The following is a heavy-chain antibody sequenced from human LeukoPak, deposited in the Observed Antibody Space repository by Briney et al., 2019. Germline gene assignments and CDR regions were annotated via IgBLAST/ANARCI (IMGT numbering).Heavy chain of an antibody. J-gene: IGHJ4*02. D-gene: IGHD5-18*01. CDR1: GFTFSSYG. V-gene: IGHV3-30*03. CDR2: ISYDGSNK. CDR3: ARSRGYSYGPPPDY. Sequence: GGSLRLSCAASGFTFSSYGMHWVRQAPGKGLEWVAVISYDGSNKYYADSVKGRFTISRDNSKNTLYLQVNSLRAEDTAVYYCARSRGYSYGPPPDYWGQGTLVTVSS.